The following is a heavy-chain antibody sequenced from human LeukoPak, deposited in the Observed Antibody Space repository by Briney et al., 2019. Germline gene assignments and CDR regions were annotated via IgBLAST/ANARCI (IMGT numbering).Heavy chain of an antibody. CDR1: GFIFNTYW. V-gene: IGHV3-7*01. CDR3: ARPSILGPDTDY. D-gene: IGHD3-9*01. CDR2: IERDGSEK. Sequence: GSLRLSCAASGFIFNTYWMTWVRQTPGKGLEWVASIERDGSEKYYVDSVKGRFTISRDNAENSLFLQMNNLRADDTAMYYCARPSILGPDTDYWGRGTLVTVSS. J-gene: IGHJ4*02.